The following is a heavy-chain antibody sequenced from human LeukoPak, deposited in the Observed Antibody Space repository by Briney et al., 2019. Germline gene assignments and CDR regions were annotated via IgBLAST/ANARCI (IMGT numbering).Heavy chain of an antibody. CDR3: ARDRKWGSSWQKYWYFDL. V-gene: IGHV1-69*05. CDR2: IIPIFGTA. CDR1: GGTFSSYA. D-gene: IGHD6-13*01. J-gene: IGHJ2*01. Sequence: ASVKVSCKASGGTFSSYAISWVRQAPGQGLERMGGIIPIFGTANYAQKFQGRVTITTDESTSTAYMGLSSLRSEDTAVYYCARDRKWGSSWQKYWYFDLWGRGTLVTVSS.